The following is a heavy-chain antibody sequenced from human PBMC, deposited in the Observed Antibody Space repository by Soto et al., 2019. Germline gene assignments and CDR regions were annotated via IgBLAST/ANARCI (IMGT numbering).Heavy chain of an antibody. Sequence: QVQLVQSGAEVKKPGASVKVSCKASGYTFTSYGISWVRQAPGQGREWMGWISAYNGNTNYAQKLQGRVTMTTDTSTSTAYMELRSLRSDDTAVYYCARSRGTIRFLDPRVGFDPWGQGTLVTVSS. J-gene: IGHJ5*02. D-gene: IGHD3-3*01. CDR2: ISAYNGNT. V-gene: IGHV1-18*01. CDR1: GYTFTSYG. CDR3: ARSRGTIRFLDPRVGFDP.